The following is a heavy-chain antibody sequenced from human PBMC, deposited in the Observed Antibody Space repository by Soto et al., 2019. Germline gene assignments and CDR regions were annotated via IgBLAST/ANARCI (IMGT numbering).Heavy chain of an antibody. CDR3: ARGGYYDFWSGYYGLRRDNWFDT. CDR2: ISAYNGNT. Sequence: ASVKVSCKASGYTFTSYGISWVRQAPGQGLEWMGWISAYNGNTNYAQKLQGRVTMTTDTSTSTAYMELRSLRSDDTAVYYCARGGYYDFWSGYYGLRRDNWFDTWGQGTLVTVSS. D-gene: IGHD3-3*01. CDR1: GYTFTSYG. J-gene: IGHJ5*02. V-gene: IGHV1-18*04.